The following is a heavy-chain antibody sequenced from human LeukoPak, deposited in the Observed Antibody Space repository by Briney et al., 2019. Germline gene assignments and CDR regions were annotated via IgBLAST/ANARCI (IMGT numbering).Heavy chain of an antibody. CDR3: AKALSNYDFWSGYSYYYYYGMDV. V-gene: IGHV3-21*01. D-gene: IGHD3-3*01. J-gene: IGHJ6*02. CDR2: ISSSSSYI. CDR1: GFTFSSYS. Sequence: PGGSLRLSCAASGFTFSSYSMNWVRQAPGKGLEWVSSISSSSSYIYYADSVKGRFTISRDNAKNSLYLQMNSLRAEDTAVYYCAKALSNYDFWSGYSYYYYYGMDVWGQGTTVTVSS.